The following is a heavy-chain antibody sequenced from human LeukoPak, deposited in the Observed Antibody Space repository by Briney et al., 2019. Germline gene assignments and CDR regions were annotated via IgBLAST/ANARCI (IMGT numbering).Heavy chain of an antibody. CDR3: AKWGPYDILTGRIN. V-gene: IGHV3-7*03. Sequence: GGSLRLSCAASGFTFSNYWMTGVRQAPWKGLEWVANIKPDESEKYYVGSVKGRFTISRDNAKNSLYLQMNSLRAEDTAVYYCAKWGPYDILTGRINWGQGTLVTVSS. CDR2: IKPDESEK. J-gene: IGHJ4*02. D-gene: IGHD3-9*01. CDR1: GFTFSNYW.